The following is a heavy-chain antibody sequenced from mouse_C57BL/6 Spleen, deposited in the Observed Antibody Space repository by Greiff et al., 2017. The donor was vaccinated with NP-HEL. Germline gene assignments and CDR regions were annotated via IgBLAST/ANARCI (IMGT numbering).Heavy chain of an antibody. CDR3: ARTDGRSYVGY. CDR2: ISSGSSTI. Sequence: EVKLEESGGGLVKPGGSLKLSCAASGFTFSDYGMHWVRQAPEKGLEWVAYISSGSSTIYYADTVKGRFTISRDNAKNTLFLQMTSLRSEDTAMYYCARTDGRSYVGYWGQGTTLTVSS. J-gene: IGHJ2*01. V-gene: IGHV5-17*01. CDR1: GFTFSDYG. D-gene: IGHD1-1*01.